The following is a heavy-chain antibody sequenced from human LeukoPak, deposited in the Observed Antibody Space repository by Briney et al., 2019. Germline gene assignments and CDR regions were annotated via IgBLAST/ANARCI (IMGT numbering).Heavy chain of an antibody. CDR1: GGSISSYY. CDR2: IYYSGST. J-gene: IGHJ4*02. Sequence: SETLSLTCTVSGGSISSYYWSWIRQPPGKGLEWIGYIYYSGSTNYNPSLKSRVTISVDTSKNQFSLKLSSVTAADTAVYYCARVVGGWYEFRYFDYWGQGTLVTVSS. V-gene: IGHV4-59*01. CDR3: ARVVGGWYEFRYFDY. D-gene: IGHD6-19*01.